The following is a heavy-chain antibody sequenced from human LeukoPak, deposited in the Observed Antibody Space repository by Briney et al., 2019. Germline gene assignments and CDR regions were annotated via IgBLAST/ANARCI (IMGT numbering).Heavy chain of an antibody. CDR2: INPNDGST. D-gene: IGHD6-13*01. CDR1: VYTFTSYW. Sequence: GASVKVSCKASVYTFTSYWIQWVRQAPGQGLEWMGLINPNDGSTTYTHKFQGRVTMTRDTSTSTVYMDLSSLTSEDTAVYYCARAPRDSSTMLDYWGQGTLVTVSS. J-gene: IGHJ4*02. CDR3: ARAPRDSSTMLDY. V-gene: IGHV1-46*01.